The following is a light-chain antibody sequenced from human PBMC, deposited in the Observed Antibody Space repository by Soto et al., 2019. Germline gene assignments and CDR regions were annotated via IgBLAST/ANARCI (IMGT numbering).Light chain of an antibody. CDR3: TSWTTSTTMI. J-gene: IGLJ2*01. CDR2: DVN. CDR1: SSDIGAYNF. V-gene: IGLV2-14*03. Sequence: QGALTQPASASGSPGQSITISCTGTSSDIGAYNFVSWYQQHPGKAPKLMLYDVNIRPSGVSNRFSGSKSGNTASLTISGLQAEDEADYYCTSWTTSTTMIFGGGTKVTVL.